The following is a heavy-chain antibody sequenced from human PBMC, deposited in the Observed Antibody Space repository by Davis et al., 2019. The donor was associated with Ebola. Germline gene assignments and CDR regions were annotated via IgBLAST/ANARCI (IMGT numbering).Heavy chain of an antibody. D-gene: IGHD2/OR15-2a*01. J-gene: IGHJ4*02. CDR3: ARQASLYGNIDY. V-gene: IGHV5-51*01. Sequence: GESLKISCKASGNSFSSHWIGWVRQMPGRGLEWMGIIYPGDSDTRYSPSFQGQVTISADKSISTAYLQWRSLKASDTALYYCARQASLYGNIDYWGQGTLVTVSS. CDR2: IYPGDSDT. CDR1: GNSFSSHW.